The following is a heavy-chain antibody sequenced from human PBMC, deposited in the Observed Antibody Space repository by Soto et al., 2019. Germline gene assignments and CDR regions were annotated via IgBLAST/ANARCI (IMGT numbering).Heavy chain of an antibody. Sequence: GESLKISCKGSGYNFANYWIGWVRQMPGKGLEWMGIIYPGNSDTRYSPSFQGQVTISADKSISTAYLQWSSLKASDTAMYYCAKCLGYCISTSCYPESDYYGMDVWGQGTTVTVSS. CDR1: GYNFANYW. CDR2: IYPGNSDT. J-gene: IGHJ6*02. V-gene: IGHV5-51*01. D-gene: IGHD2-2*01. CDR3: AKCLGYCISTSCYPESDYYGMDV.